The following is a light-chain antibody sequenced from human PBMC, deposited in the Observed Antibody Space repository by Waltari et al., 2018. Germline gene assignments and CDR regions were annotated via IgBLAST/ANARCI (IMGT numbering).Light chain of an antibody. CDR3: HQYGSSVMYT. CDR2: GAS. J-gene: IGKJ2*01. CDR1: QSLTRRY. Sequence: EIVLTQSPGTLSLSPGERATLSCRASQSLTRRYLAWYQQKPGQAPRLLIYGASSRAASIPDRFSGSGSGTDFTLTISRLEPEDFAVYYCHQYGSSVMYTFGQGTKLEIK. V-gene: IGKV3-20*01.